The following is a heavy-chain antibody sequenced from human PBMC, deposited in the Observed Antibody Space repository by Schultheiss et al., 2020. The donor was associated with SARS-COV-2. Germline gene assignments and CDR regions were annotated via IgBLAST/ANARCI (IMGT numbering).Heavy chain of an antibody. CDR2: IYYSGST. CDR3: ARHDYGNYGAFDT. CDR1: GASISNAY. V-gene: IGHV4-59*08. Sequence: SETLSLTCTISGASISNAYVSWIRQPPGKGLEWIGYIYYSGSTNYNPSLKSRVTISVDTSKNQFSLKLSSVTAADTAVYYCARHDYGNYGAFDTWGRGRVVTVSS. D-gene: IGHD4/OR15-4a*01. J-gene: IGHJ3*02.